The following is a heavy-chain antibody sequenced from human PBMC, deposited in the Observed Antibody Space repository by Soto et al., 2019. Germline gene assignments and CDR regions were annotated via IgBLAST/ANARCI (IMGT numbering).Heavy chain of an antibody. D-gene: IGHD3-9*01. CDR3: VRDPDGHIDVDY. J-gene: IGHJ4*02. Sequence: QVQLVQSGAEVKEPGASVKISCKASGYTFTSYGISWVRQAPGQGLEWMSWISAYNGDTNYAQKVQGRVTMTTDTSTSTAFMELRSLRFDDTAVYYCVRDPDGHIDVDYWGQGTLVTVSS. V-gene: IGHV1-18*01. CDR1: GYTFTSYG. CDR2: ISAYNGDT.